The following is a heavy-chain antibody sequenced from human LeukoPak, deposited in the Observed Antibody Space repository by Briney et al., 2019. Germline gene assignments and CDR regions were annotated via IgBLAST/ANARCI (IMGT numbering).Heavy chain of an antibody. V-gene: IGHV3-7*04. Sequence: GGSLRLSCAASGFTFSNYWMSWVRQAPGKGLEWVANIRQDGSEEYSVDSVKGRFTISRDTAKNSLYLQMSSPRAEDTAVYYCARDWVIVGAPCYDYWGQGTLVTVSS. CDR2: IRQDGSEE. J-gene: IGHJ4*02. D-gene: IGHD1-26*01. CDR3: ARDWVIVGAPCYDY. CDR1: GFTFSNYW.